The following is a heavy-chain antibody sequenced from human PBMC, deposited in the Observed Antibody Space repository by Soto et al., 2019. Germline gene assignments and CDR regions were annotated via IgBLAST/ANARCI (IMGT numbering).Heavy chain of an antibody. D-gene: IGHD2-21*02. CDR2: IYPGDSDT. CDR1: GYSFTSYW. Sequence: GESLKISCKGSGYSFTSYWIGWVRQMPGKGLEWMGIIYPGDSDTRYSPSFQGQVTISADKSISTAYLQWSSLKASDTAMYYCARHLAYCGGDCYPHYYYYYGMDVWGQGTTVTVSS. V-gene: IGHV5-51*01. J-gene: IGHJ6*02. CDR3: ARHLAYCGGDCYPHYYYYYGMDV.